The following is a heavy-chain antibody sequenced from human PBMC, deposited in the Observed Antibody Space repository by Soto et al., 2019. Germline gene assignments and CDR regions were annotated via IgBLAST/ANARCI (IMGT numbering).Heavy chain of an antibody. J-gene: IGHJ4*02. CDR1: GDSLSSYC. CDR2: VYFSGNT. CDR3: ARDAGIVGAYYFDY. D-gene: IGHD1-26*01. V-gene: IGHV4-59*01. Sequence: SETLSLTCNVSGDSLSSYCWNWIRQPPGQGLEWIGYVYFSGNTKYNTSLESRVKISVDTSTNQFSLKLTSVTAADTAVYYCARDAGIVGAYYFDYWGRGILVT.